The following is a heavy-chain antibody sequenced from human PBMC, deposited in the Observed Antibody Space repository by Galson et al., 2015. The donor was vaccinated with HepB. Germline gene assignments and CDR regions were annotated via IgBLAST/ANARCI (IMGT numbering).Heavy chain of an antibody. Sequence: SVKVSCKASGNTFTSFGISWMRQAPGQRLEWMGWISTYNGKTDYAQKFQGRVSMTTDKSTRTVYLDLRSLRSDDTAVYYCALRTGTLPYYFDYWGQGTQVTVSS. J-gene: IGHJ4*02. CDR1: GNTFTSFG. CDR2: ISTYNGKT. D-gene: IGHD3-10*01. CDR3: ALRTGTLPYYFDY. V-gene: IGHV1-18*01.